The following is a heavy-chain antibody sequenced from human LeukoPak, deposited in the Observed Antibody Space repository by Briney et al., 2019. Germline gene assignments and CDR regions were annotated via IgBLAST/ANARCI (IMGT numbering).Heavy chain of an antibody. CDR1: GGSISSGSYY. CDR3: ARDVVAAAGTWDY. J-gene: IGHJ4*02. D-gene: IGHD6-13*01. Sequence: SETLSLTCTVSGGSISSGSYYCSWIRQPAGKGLEWIGRIYTSGSTNYNPSLKSRVTMSVDTSKNQFSLKLSSVTAADTAVYYCARDVVAAAGTWDYWGQGTLVTVSS. CDR2: IYTSGST. V-gene: IGHV4-61*02.